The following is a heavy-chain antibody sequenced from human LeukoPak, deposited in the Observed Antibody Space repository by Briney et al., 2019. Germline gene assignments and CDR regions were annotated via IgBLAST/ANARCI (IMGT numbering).Heavy chain of an antibody. Sequence: ASVKVSCKASGYTFTGYYMHWVRQAPGQGLEWMGWINPKSGDTNYAQKFQGRVTMTRDTSISTAYMELSRVRSDDTAVYYCARGIGSGSYDNWGQGTLVTVSS. J-gene: IGHJ4*02. CDR2: INPKSGDT. CDR3: ARGIGSGSYDN. CDR1: GYTFTGYY. D-gene: IGHD3-10*01. V-gene: IGHV1-2*02.